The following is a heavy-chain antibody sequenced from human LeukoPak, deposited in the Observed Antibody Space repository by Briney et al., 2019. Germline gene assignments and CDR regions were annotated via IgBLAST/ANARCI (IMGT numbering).Heavy chain of an antibody. D-gene: IGHD3-22*01. J-gene: IGHJ4*02. CDR1: GFSVWTTY. Sequence: GGSLRLSCTASGFSVWTTYMSWVRQAPGKGLEWVSVLYTGGGTDHADSVKGRFTISRDNSKNTLSLQMNSLRAEDTAIYYCTRSGYRHPYHFDSWGQGTLVTVSS. CDR2: LYTGGGT. V-gene: IGHV3-53*01. CDR3: TRSGYRHPYHFDS.